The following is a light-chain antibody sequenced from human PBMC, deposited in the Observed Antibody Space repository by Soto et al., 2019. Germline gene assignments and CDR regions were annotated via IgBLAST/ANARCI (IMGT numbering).Light chain of an antibody. J-gene: IGLJ3*02. V-gene: IGLV1-40*01. Sequence: QSVLTQPPSVSGAPGQRVTIACTGSSSNVGAGSDVHWYQHFPGTAPKLLIYTNNIRPSGVPDRFSASKSGTSASLAISGLQAEDEADYYCQSYDTSLGAWVFGGGTKLTVL. CDR3: QSYDTSLGAWV. CDR2: TNN. CDR1: SSNVGAGSD.